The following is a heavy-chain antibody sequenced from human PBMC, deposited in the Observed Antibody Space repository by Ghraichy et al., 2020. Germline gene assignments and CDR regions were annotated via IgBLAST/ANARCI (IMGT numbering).Heavy chain of an antibody. CDR1: GFTFSNYA. CDR3: AKDGGPNYGSFDL. V-gene: IGHV3-23*01. D-gene: IGHD5-18*01. CDR2: VTGSSDNM. J-gene: IGHJ4*02. Sequence: GGSLRLSCAASGFTFSNYAMSWVRQAPGKGLHWVSTVTGSSDNMYYADSVRGRFTISRDNSKNTLYLQMNSLRAEDTAVYYCAKDGGPNYGSFDLWGQGTLVTVSS.